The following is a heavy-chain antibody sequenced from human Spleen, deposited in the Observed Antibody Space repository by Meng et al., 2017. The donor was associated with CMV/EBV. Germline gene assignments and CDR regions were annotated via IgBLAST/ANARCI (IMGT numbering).Heavy chain of an antibody. CDR2: ISGSGGST. V-gene: IGHV3-23*01. J-gene: IGHJ4*02. CDR3: AKDLRYSYGYIDY. Sequence: GESLKISCAASGFTLGSNAMAWVRQAPGKGLEWVSVISGSGGSTDYADSVKGRFTISRDSSKNTLYLQMNTLRAEDTAVYYCAKDLRYSYGYIDYWGQGTLVTVSS. D-gene: IGHD5-18*01. CDR1: GFTLGSNA.